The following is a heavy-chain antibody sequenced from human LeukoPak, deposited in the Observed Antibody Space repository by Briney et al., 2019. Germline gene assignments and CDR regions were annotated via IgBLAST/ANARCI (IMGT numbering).Heavy chain of an antibody. CDR1: GDSISNYY. J-gene: IGHJ4*02. D-gene: IGHD6-19*01. CDR3: ARVTAVAGRFYFDS. CDR2: IYYSGST. Sequence: PSETLSLTCTVSGDSISNYYWSWIRQPPGKGLEWIGYIYYSGSTNYNPSLKSRVTISADTSKNQFSLKLSSMTAADTAVYYSARVTAVAGRFYFDSWGQGTLVTVSS. V-gene: IGHV4-59*01.